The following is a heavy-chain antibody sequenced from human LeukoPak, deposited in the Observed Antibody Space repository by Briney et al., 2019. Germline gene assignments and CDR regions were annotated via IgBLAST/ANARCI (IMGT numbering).Heavy chain of an antibody. D-gene: IGHD3-3*01. CDR1: GFTFSSCA. CDR3: AKAGYDFWSGYWSRFDY. CDR2: ISGSGGST. J-gene: IGHJ4*02. V-gene: IGHV3-23*01. Sequence: AGGSLRLSCAASGFTFSSCAMSWVRQAPGKGLEWVSAISGSGGSTYYADSVKGRFTIPRDNSKNTLYLQMNSLRAEDTAVYYCAKAGYDFWSGYWSRFDYWGQGTLVTVSS.